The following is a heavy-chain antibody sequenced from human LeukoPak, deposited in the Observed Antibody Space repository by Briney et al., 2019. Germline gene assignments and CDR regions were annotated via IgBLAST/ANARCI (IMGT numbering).Heavy chain of an antibody. CDR3: ARDRAALQDWVEFDP. V-gene: IGHV3-23*01. D-gene: IGHD3/OR15-3a*01. J-gene: IGHJ5*02. CDR2: ISDTGGRT. Sequence: GGSLRLSCAVSGITLSNYGMTWVRQAPGKGLEWVAGISDTGGRTNYADSVKGRFTISRDESENTLYLQINSLRVEDTAVYFCARDRAALQDWVEFDPWGQGTPVIVSS. CDR1: GITLSNYG.